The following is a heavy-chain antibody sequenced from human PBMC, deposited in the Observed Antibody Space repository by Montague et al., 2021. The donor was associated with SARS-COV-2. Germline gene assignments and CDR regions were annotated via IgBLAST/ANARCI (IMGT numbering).Heavy chain of an antibody. D-gene: IGHD3-10*01. J-gene: IGHJ6*02. CDR3: ARALRSNCYYYYYGMDV. CDR2: INHSGST. Sequence: SETLSLTCAVYGGSFSGYYWSWIRQPPGKGLEWIGEINHSGSTNYNPSLKSRVTISVDTSKNQFSLKLSSVTAADTAVYYCARALRSNCYYYYYGMDVWGQGTTVTVSS. CDR1: GGSFSGYY. V-gene: IGHV4-34*01.